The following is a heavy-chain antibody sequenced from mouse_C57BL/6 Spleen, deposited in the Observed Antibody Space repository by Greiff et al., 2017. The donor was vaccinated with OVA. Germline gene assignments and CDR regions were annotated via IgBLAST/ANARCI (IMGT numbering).Heavy chain of an antibody. J-gene: IGHJ2*01. CDR1: GFNIKNTY. D-gene: IGHD2-13*01. V-gene: IGHV14-3*01. CDR2: IDPANGNT. CDR3: ARGGGYYGDLFDD. Sequence: VQLQQSVAERGRQGAGDKLSCTASGFNIKNTYMHWVQQRPEQGLAWIGRIDPANGNTNYAPKFQGKATISAATSSNPVFLQSSSLTSEDTAIYDSARGGGYYGDLFDDWGQGTTLTVSS.